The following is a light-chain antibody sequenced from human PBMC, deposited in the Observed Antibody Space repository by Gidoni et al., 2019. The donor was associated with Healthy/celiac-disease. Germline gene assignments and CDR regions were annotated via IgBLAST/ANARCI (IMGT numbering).Light chain of an antibody. CDR3: QQYNNWPQYT. Sequence: ELVMPHTPATLSGSPEESATLSCRASQSVSSNLAWYQPKPGQSPRLPIYVASSRATGIPARFSGSGSGTEFTLTISSLQSEDFAVYYCQQYNNWPQYTFGQGTKLEIK. J-gene: IGKJ2*01. CDR1: QSVSSN. V-gene: IGKV3-15*01. CDR2: VAS.